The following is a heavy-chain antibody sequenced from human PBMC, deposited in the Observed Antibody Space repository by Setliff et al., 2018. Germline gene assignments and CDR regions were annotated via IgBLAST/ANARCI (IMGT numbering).Heavy chain of an antibody. D-gene: IGHD6-6*01. CDR2: TIPMFGTT. CDR1: GATFSSYG. J-gene: IGHJ6*03. Sequence: SVKVSCKASGATFSSYGISWVRQAPGQGLEWMGGTIPMFGTTEYAQKFQGRLTIITDESTNTAFMQLSSLRSDDTAVYYCVRGGVDRRSSTDYRYYMDVWGKGTTVT. V-gene: IGHV1-69*05. CDR3: VRGGVDRRSSTDYRYYMDV.